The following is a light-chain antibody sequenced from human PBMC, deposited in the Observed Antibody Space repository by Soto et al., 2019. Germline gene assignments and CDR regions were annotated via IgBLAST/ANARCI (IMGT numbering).Light chain of an antibody. CDR2: EGS. CDR3: CSDAGSSVYV. J-gene: IGLJ1*01. Sequence: QSVLTQPASVSGSPGQSISISCTGTSSDVGSYNLVSWYQQHPGKAPKLMIYEGSKRPSGVSNRYSGSKSGNTASLTISGLQAEDEADYYWCSDAGSSVYVFGTGTKLTVL. CDR1: SSDVGSYNL. V-gene: IGLV2-23*01.